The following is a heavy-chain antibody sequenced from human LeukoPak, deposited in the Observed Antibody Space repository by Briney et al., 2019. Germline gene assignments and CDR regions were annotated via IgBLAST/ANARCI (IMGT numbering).Heavy chain of an antibody. D-gene: IGHD2-2*01. CDR3: ARGRSVAEKVPAAPQSSHQYYFDY. Sequence: PSETLSLTCTVSGGSISSGSYYWSWIRQPAGKGLEWIGRIYTSGSTNYNPSLKSRVTISVDTSKNQFSLKLSSVTAADTAVYYCARGRSVAEKVPAAPQSSHQYYFDYWGQGTLVTVSS. CDR1: GGSISSGSYY. J-gene: IGHJ4*02. V-gene: IGHV4-61*02. CDR2: IYTSGST.